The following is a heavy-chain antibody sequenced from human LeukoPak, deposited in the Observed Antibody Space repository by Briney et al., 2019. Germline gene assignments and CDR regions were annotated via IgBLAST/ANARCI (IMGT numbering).Heavy chain of an antibody. Sequence: GGSLRLSCAASGFTFSSYAMHWVRQAPGKGLEWVAVISYDGSNKYYADSVKGRFTISRDNSKNTLYLQMNSLRAEDTAVYYCARDVLLWFGPGYFDYWGQGTLVTVSS. J-gene: IGHJ4*02. V-gene: IGHV3-30-3*01. CDR2: ISYDGSNK. CDR3: ARDVLLWFGPGYFDY. D-gene: IGHD3-10*01. CDR1: GFTFSSYA.